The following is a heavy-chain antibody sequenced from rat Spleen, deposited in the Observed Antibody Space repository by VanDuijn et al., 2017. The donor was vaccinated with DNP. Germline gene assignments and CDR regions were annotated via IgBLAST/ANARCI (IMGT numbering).Heavy chain of an antibody. J-gene: IGHJ2*01. D-gene: IGHD4-1*01. CDR1: GFTFSYYG. CDR2: ISYDGSDT. V-gene: IGHV5-7*01. Sequence: EVQLVESGGGLVQPGRSLKLSCAASGFTFSYYGMAWVRQAPKKSLEWVATISYDGSDTYYRDSMKGRFTISRDNAKSTLYLQMDSLRSEDTATYYCATQRGYYFDYWGQGVMVTVSS. CDR3: ATQRGYYFDY.